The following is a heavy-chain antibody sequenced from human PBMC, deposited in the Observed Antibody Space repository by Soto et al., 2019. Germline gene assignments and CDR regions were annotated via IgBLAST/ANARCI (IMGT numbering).Heavy chain of an antibody. D-gene: IGHD3-10*01. Sequence: GSLRLSCAASGFTFSSFWMSWVRQAPGKGLEWVANIKTDGSETHYVDSVKGRFTIPRDNPKTSLFLQMNSLRVEDTAVYFCTSDRYPRFYHGSGSYPYYWGQGTPVTVSS. CDR3: TSDRYPRFYHGSGSYPYY. CDR1: GFTFSSFW. V-gene: IGHV3-7*03. CDR2: IKTDGSET. J-gene: IGHJ4*02.